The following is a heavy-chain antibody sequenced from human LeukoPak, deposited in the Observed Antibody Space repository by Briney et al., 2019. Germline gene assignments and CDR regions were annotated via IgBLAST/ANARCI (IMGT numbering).Heavy chain of an antibody. J-gene: IGHJ4*02. Sequence: SVKVSCKASGGTFSSYAISWVRQAPGQGLEWMGGIIPIFGTANYAQKFQGRVTITADKSTSTAYMELSSLRSEDPAVYYCARGTIAVAGYFDYWGQGTLVTVSS. CDR3: ARGTIAVAGYFDY. CDR2: IIPIFGTA. CDR1: GGTFSSYA. V-gene: IGHV1-69*06. D-gene: IGHD6-19*01.